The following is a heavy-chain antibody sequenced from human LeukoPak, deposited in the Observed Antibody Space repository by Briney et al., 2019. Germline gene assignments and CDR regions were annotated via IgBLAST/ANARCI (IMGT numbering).Heavy chain of an antibody. CDR1: GYTFTSYA. Sequence: GASVKVSCKASGYTFTSYAMHWVRQAPGQRLEWMGWINAGNGNTKYSQKFRGRVTITRDTSASTAYMELSSLRSEDTAVYYCARAPNSSGWPFDYWGQGTLVTVSS. CDR2: INAGNGNT. D-gene: IGHD6-19*01. J-gene: IGHJ4*02. V-gene: IGHV1-3*01. CDR3: ARAPNSSGWPFDY.